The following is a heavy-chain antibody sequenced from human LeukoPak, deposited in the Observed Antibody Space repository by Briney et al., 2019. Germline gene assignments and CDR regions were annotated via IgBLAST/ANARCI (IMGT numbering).Heavy chain of an antibody. V-gene: IGHV3-33*06. Sequence: GESLKISCAASGFTFSSYGMHWVRQAPGKGLEWVAVIWYDGSNKYYADSVKGRFTISRDNSKNTLYLQMNSLRAEDTAVYYCAKDLGPMTTVTPVGFDYWGQGTLVTVSS. CDR1: GFTFSSYG. CDR2: IWYDGSNK. CDR3: AKDLGPMTTVTPVGFDY. J-gene: IGHJ4*02. D-gene: IGHD4-17*01.